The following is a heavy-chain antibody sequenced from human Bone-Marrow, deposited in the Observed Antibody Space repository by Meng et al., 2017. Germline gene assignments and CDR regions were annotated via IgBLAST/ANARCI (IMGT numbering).Heavy chain of an antibody. J-gene: IGHJ6*02. CDR1: GGSFSGYY. Sequence: SETLSLTCAVYGGSFSGYYWSWIRQPPGKGLEWIGEINHSGSTYYNPSLKSRVTISVDTSKNQFSLKLSSVTAADTAVYYCARDHGSSSWYSAYYYYGMDVWGQGTTVTVSS. CDR3: ARDHGSSSWYSAYYYYGMDV. CDR2: INHSGST. D-gene: IGHD6-13*01. V-gene: IGHV4-34*01.